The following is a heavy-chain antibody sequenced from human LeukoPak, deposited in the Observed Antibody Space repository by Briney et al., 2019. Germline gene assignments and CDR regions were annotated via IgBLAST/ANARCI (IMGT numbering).Heavy chain of an antibody. D-gene: IGHD3-10*01. V-gene: IGHV3-53*01. CDR3: VTDRDPHRGMDV. Sequence: QTGGSLRLSCAASGFTVSSRYVTWVRQGPGKGLEWVSVIYSGVRADYADSVKGRFTISRDNSKNTVYLQMNSLRVEDTAVYYCVTDRDPHRGMDVWGQGTTVTVSS. CDR2: IYSGVRA. CDR1: GFTVSSRY. J-gene: IGHJ6*02.